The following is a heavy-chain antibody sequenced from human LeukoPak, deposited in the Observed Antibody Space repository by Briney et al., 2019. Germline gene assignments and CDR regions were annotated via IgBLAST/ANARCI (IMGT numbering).Heavy chain of an antibody. D-gene: IGHD2-2*01. J-gene: IGHJ6*02. CDR3: ASMPRYYYGMDV. V-gene: IGHV1-18*01. Sequence: KLQGRVTMTTDTSTSTAYMELSSLRSEDTAVYYCASMPRYYYGMDVWGQGTTVTVSS.